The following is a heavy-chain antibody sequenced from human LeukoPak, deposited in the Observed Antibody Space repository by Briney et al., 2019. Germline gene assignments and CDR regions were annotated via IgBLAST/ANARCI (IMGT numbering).Heavy chain of an antibody. CDR1: GGSISSGGYY. CDR2: IYYSGST. D-gene: IGHD3-16*02. CDR3: ARVTGSYRAFDY. J-gene: IGHJ4*02. V-gene: IGHV4-31*03. Sequence: PSETLSLTCTVSGGSISSGGYYWSWIRQHPGKGLEWIGYIYYSGSTNYNPSLKSRVTISVDTSKNQFSLKLSSVTAADTAVYYCARVTGSYRAFDYWGQGTLVTVSS.